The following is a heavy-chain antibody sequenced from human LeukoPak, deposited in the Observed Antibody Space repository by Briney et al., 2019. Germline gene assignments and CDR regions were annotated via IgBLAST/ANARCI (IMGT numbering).Heavy chain of an antibody. Sequence: PGGSLRLSCAASGFTFTTFWMHWVRQAPGKGLVWVSRINGDGSSTTYADSVKGRFTISRDNAKNSLYLQMNSLRVEDTAVYYCARGGTTVTEDFDYWSQGTLVTVSS. J-gene: IGHJ4*02. CDR2: INGDGSST. CDR1: GFTFTTFW. D-gene: IGHD4-17*01. CDR3: ARGGTTVTEDFDY. V-gene: IGHV3-74*01.